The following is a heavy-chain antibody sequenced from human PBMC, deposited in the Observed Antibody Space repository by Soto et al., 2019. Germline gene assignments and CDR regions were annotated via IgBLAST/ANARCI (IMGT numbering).Heavy chain of an antibody. Sequence: PSETLSLTCTVSGGSISSSSYYWGWIRQPPGKGLEWIGSIYYSGSTYYNPSLKSRVTISVDTSKNQFSLKLSSVTAADTAVYYCARRITIFGVAMYNWFDPWGQGTLVTVSS. J-gene: IGHJ5*02. CDR2: IYYSGST. CDR3: ARRITIFGVAMYNWFDP. CDR1: GGSISSSSYY. V-gene: IGHV4-39*01. D-gene: IGHD3-3*01.